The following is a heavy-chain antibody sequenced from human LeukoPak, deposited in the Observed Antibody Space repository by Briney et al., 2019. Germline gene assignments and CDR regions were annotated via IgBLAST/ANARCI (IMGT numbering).Heavy chain of an antibody. V-gene: IGHV1-69*05. CDR1: GGTFTSYA. CDR3: AREVVYDAFDI. Sequence: SVKVSCKASGGTFTSYAISWVRQAPGQRLEWMGGIIPIFGTANYAQKFQGRVTITTDESTSTAYMELSSLRSEDTAVYYCAREVVYDAFDIWGQGTMVTVSS. CDR2: IIPIFGTA. D-gene: IGHD3-22*01. J-gene: IGHJ3*02.